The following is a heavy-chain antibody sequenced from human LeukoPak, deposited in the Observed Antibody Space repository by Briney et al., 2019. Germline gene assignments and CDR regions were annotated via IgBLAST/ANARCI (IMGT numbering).Heavy chain of an antibody. J-gene: IGHJ4*02. CDR3: ARGLEATSLDY. CDR2: IYYSGST. CDR1: GFTFSNY. D-gene: IGHD5-12*01. V-gene: IGHV4-59*01. Sequence: GSLRLSCAASGFTFSNYWSWIRQPPGKGLEWIGYIYYSGSTNYNPSLKSRVTISVDTSKNQFSLKLSSVTAADTAVYYCARGLEATSLDYWGQGTLVTVSS.